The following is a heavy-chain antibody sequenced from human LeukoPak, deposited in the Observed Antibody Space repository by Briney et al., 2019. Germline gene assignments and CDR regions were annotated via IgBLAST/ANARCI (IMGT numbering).Heavy chain of an antibody. CDR1: GFTFSSYV. CDR3: ARPATDYYYYMDV. J-gene: IGHJ6*03. V-gene: IGHV3-33*01. Sequence: PGGSLRLSCAASGFTFSSYVMHWVRQAPGKGLEWVAVIWYDGSNKYYADSVKGRFTISRDNSKNTLYLQMNSLRAEDTAVYYCARPATDYYYYMDVWGKGTTVTVSS. CDR2: IWYDGSNK. D-gene: IGHD2-15*01.